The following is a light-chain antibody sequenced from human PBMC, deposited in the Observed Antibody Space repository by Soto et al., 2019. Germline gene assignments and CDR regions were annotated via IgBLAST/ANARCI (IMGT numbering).Light chain of an antibody. CDR1: RGIGNA. Sequence: GDRVTITCRPSRGIGNALAWYQQKPGTVPKLLIHSASTLQSGVPSRFSGSGSGTDFTLTISSLQPEDFATYYCLQSYNIPRTFGQGTRLEIK. CDR2: SAS. CDR3: LQSYNIPRT. V-gene: IGKV1-27*01. J-gene: IGKJ5*01.